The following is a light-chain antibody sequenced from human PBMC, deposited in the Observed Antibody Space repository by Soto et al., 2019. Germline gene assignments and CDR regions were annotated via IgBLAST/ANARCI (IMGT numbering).Light chain of an antibody. V-gene: IGKV2-28*01. Sequence: DIVMTQSPLSLPVPPGEPASISCRSSQSLLHSNGYNYLHWYLQKPGQSPQLLIYLGSNRASGVPDRFSGSGSGTDFTLKISRVEAEDVGVYYCMQALQTPITFGPGTIVDIK. CDR3: MQALQTPIT. CDR2: LGS. CDR1: QSLLHSNGYNY. J-gene: IGKJ3*01.